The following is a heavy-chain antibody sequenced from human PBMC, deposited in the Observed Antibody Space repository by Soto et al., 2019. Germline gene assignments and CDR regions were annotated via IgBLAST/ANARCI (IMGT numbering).Heavy chain of an antibody. J-gene: IGHJ6*02. CDR2: INTGNGNT. V-gene: IGHV1-3*04. Sequence: QVQLVQSGAEVKMPGASVEVSCKSSGYTFTSYAIHWVRQAPGQRLEWMGWINTGNGNTKYSQRLQGRVTITRDTSASTAYMELSRLISEDTAVYYCARGRVPADSPYHCGMDVWGQGTTVTVSS. D-gene: IGHD3-10*01. CDR3: ARGRVPADSPYHCGMDV. CDR1: GYTFTSYA.